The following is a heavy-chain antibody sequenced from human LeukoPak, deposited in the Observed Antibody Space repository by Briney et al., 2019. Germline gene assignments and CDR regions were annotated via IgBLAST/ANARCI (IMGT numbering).Heavy chain of an antibody. CDR3: ARALGSYSDY. D-gene: IGHD1-26*01. J-gene: IGHJ4*02. Sequence: GGSLRLSCAGSGFTFSTSWMHWLRQAPGKALVWGSRINDDGSSINYADSVKGRFTISRDNAKNTLYLQMSSLRAEDTAVYYCARALGSYSDYWGQGTLVSVSS. CDR1: GFTFSTSW. CDR2: INDDGSSI. V-gene: IGHV3-74*01.